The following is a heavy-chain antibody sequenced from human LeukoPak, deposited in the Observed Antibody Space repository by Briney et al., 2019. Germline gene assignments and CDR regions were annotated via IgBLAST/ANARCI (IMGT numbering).Heavy chain of an antibody. CDR3: ARGGSSWRAEYFQH. CDR1: GGSISSYY. CDR2: IYYSGST. J-gene: IGHJ1*01. D-gene: IGHD6-13*01. V-gene: IGHV4-59*08. Sequence: PSETLSLTCTVSGGSISSYYWSWIRQPPGKGLEWIGYIYYSGSTNYNPSLKSRVTISVDTSKNQFSLKLSSVTAADTAVYYCARGGSSWRAEYFQHWGQGTLVTVSS.